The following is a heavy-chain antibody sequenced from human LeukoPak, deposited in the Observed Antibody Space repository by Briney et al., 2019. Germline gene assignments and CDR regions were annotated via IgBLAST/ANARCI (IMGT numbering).Heavy chain of an antibody. J-gene: IGHJ3*02. CDR1: GYTFTGYY. CDR3: ARDRSGTLTSPLNAFDI. Sequence: ASVKVSCKASGYTFTGYYIHWVRQAPGEGLEWMGWINPNSGGTKYAQKFQGRVTMTRDTSITTAYMELSRLRSDDTAVYYCARDRSGTLTSPLNAFDIWGQGTMVTVSS. V-gene: IGHV1-2*02. D-gene: IGHD2-2*01. CDR2: INPNSGGT.